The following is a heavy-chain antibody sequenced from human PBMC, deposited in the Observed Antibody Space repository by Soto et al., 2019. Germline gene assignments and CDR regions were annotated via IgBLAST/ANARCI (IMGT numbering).Heavy chain of an antibody. CDR2: IFYSGST. Sequence: SSEPQSLTCTVSGGSISSSSCYWGWIRQPPGKGLEWIGSIFYSGSTYYNPSLKSRVTISVDTSKNQFSLKLSSVTAADTAVYYCARHLTYCSAGSCYSDFPYYGMDVWGQGTTVTVSS. CDR1: GGSISSSSCY. J-gene: IGHJ6*02. CDR3: ARHLTYCSAGSCYSDFPYYGMDV. D-gene: IGHD2-15*01. V-gene: IGHV4-39*01.